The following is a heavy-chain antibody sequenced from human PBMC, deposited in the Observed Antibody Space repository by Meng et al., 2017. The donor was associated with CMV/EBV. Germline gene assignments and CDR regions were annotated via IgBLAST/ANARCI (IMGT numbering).Heavy chain of an antibody. CDR2: INPNSGGT. D-gene: IGHD5-18*01. V-gene: IGHV1-2*02. CDR1: GYTFTGYY. J-gene: IGHJ6*02. CDR3: ARSRIQLWLHHYYYGMDV. Sequence: ASVKVSCKASGYTFTGYYMHWVRQAPGQGLEWMGWINPNSGGTNYAQKFQGRVTMTRGTSISTAYMELSRLRSDDTAVYYCARSRIQLWLHHYYYGMDVWGQGTTVTVSS.